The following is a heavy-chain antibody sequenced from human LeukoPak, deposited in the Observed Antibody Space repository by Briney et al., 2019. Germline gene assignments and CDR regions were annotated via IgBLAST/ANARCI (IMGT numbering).Heavy chain of an antibody. J-gene: IGHJ6*03. V-gene: IGHV1-46*01. D-gene: IGHD2-15*01. CDR3: ARGRYGYCSGGSCYVMRYYYMDV. CDR2: INPSGSST. CDR1: GYTFTSHY. Sequence: GASVKVSCKASGYTFTSHYMHWVRQAPGQGLEWMGLINPSGSSTLYAQKFQGRVTMTRDMSTTTDYMELSSLRSEDTAVYYCARGRYGYCSGGSCYVMRYYYMDVWGKGTTVTVSS.